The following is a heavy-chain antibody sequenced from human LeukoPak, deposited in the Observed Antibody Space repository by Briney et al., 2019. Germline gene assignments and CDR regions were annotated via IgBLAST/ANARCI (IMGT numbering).Heavy chain of an antibody. V-gene: IGHV3-30*04. CDR3: AKDQYCSGGSCYSFSSYYYMDV. Sequence: PGGSLRLSCAASGFTFSSYAMHWVRQAPGKGLEWVAVISYDGSNKYYADSVKGRFTISRDNSKNTLYLQMNSLRAEDTAVYYCAKDQYCSGGSCYSFSSYYYMDVWGKGTTVTISS. CDR1: GFTFSSYA. CDR2: ISYDGSNK. D-gene: IGHD2-15*01. J-gene: IGHJ6*03.